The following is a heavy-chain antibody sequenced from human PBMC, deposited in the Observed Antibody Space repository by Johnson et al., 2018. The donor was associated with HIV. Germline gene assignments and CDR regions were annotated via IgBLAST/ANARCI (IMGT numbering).Heavy chain of an antibody. J-gene: IGHJ3*02. CDR2: ISGSGSTI. V-gene: IGHV3-11*04. Sequence: QVRLVESGGGLVKPGGSLRLSCAGSGFTFIDYYMSWIRQAPGKGLEWISYISGSGSTIYYADSVKGRFTISRDNAKNSLYLQRNSLRIEDTAVYYCAKVRSSSWYDAFDIWGQGTMVTVSS. D-gene: IGHD6-13*01. CDR1: GFTFIDYY. CDR3: AKVRSSSWYDAFDI.